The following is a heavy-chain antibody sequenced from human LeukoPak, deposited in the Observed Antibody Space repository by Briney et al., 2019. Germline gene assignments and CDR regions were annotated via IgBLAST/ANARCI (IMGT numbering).Heavy chain of an antibody. CDR3: ARGQRYCSGGSCYSGLYYFDY. CDR1: GGSFSGYY. J-gene: IGHJ4*02. D-gene: IGHD2-15*01. CDR2: INHSGST. Sequence: SETLSLTCAVYGGSFSGYYWSWIRRPPGKGLEWIGEINHSGSTNYNPSLKSRVTMSVDTSKNQFSLKLSSVTAADTAVYYCARGQRYCSGGSCYSGLYYFDYWGQGTLVTVSS. V-gene: IGHV4-34*01.